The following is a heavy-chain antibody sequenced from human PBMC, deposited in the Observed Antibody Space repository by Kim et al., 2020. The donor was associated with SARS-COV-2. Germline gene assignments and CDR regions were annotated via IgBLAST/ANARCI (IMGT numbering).Heavy chain of an antibody. CDR2: VSYSGST. CDR3: ARVPTMADSFDY. CDR1: SGSISTHY. J-gene: IGHJ4*02. Sequence: SETLSLTCSVSSGSISTHYWSSIRQPPGKGLEWIGYVSYSGSTSYNPSLKSRVTISVDTSKNQFSLKLTSVTAADTAVYYCARVPTMADSFDYWGRGTLVSVSS. D-gene: IGHD3-10*01. V-gene: IGHV4-59*11.